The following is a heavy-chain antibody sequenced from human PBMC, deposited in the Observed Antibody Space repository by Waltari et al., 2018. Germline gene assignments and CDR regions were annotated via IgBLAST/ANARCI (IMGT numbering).Heavy chain of an antibody. Sequence: QVQLVQSGSELKKPGASVKIPCKASGYIFTSYAIIWLRQAPGKGPELMGWITTNTGNPTYAKGFRGRFVFSLDTSVNTAYLESNSLRTEDTAIYYCAREVVPSRTNVVNWFDPWGQGTQVTVSS. CDR2: ITTNTGNP. V-gene: IGHV7-4-1*02. J-gene: IGHJ5*02. D-gene: IGHD2-2*01. CDR1: GYIFTSYA. CDR3: AREVVPSRTNVVNWFDP.